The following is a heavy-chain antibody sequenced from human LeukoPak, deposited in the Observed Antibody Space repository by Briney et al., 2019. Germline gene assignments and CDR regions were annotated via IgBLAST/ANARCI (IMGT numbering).Heavy chain of an antibody. V-gene: IGHV4-34*01. J-gene: IGHJ4*02. D-gene: IGHD3-10*01. CDR3: ARGRERPRSRD. CDR1: GGSFSGYY. CDR2: INHRGST. Sequence: SETLSLTCAVSGGSFSGYYWTWIRQPPGKGLEWIGEINHRGSTYYNPSLKSRVTISVDTSKNQFSLKLTSVTAADTAVYYCARGRERPRSRDWGQGTLVTVSS.